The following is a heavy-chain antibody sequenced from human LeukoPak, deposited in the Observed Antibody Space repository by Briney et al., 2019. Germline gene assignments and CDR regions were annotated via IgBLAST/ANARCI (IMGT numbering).Heavy chain of an antibody. Sequence: GGSLRLSCAASGFTFSNYNMNWVRQAPGKGLEWVSSIRSSSSYIYYADSVKGRFTISRDNAKNSLYLQMNSLRAEDTAIYYCARDQYYYGSGSLPYGMDVWGQGTTVTVSS. J-gene: IGHJ6*02. CDR3: ARDQYYYGSGSLPYGMDV. CDR1: GFTFSNYN. V-gene: IGHV3-21*01. D-gene: IGHD3-10*01. CDR2: IRSSSSYI.